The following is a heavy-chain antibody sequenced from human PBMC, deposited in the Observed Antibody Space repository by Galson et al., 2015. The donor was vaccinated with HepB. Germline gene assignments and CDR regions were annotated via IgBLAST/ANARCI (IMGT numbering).Heavy chain of an antibody. CDR2: ISYDGTKK. CDR1: GFTFNSYS. V-gene: IGHV3-30-3*01. Sequence: SLRLSCAASGFTFNSYSMHWVRQAPGEGLQWVALISYDGTKKYYADSVQGRFTISRDSSRNTLYLQLNSLRPEDTAIYYCAKAPYGLWPSDTSAFDMWGQGTLVTVSS. CDR3: AKAPYGLWPSDTSAFDM. D-gene: IGHD3-10*01. J-gene: IGHJ3*02.